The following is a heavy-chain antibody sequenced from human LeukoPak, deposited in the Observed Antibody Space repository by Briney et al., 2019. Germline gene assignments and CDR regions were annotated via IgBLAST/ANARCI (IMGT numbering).Heavy chain of an antibody. CDR3: TTPDYYDSSGYFYAFDI. CDR2: IKSKTDGGTT. Sequence: PGGSLRLSCAASGFTFSSYSMNWVRQAPGKGLEWVGRIKSKTDGGTTDYAAPVKGRFTISRDGSKNTLYLQMNSLKTEDTAVYYCTTPDYYDSSGYFYAFDIWGQGTMVTVSS. CDR1: GFTFSSYS. D-gene: IGHD3-22*01. J-gene: IGHJ3*02. V-gene: IGHV3-15*07.